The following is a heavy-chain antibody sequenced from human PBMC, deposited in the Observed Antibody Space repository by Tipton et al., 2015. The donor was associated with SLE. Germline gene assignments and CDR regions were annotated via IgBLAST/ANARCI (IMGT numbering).Heavy chain of an antibody. D-gene: IGHD2-2*01. CDR3: ARGVVPAYNY. CDR2: INHSGST. V-gene: IGHV4-34*01. Sequence: TLSLTCTVSGFSISSQYYWSWIRQPPGKGLEWIGEINHSGSTNYNPSLKSRVTISVHTSKNQFSLKLSSVTAADTAVYYCARGVVPAYNYWGQGTLVTVSS. CDR1: GFSISSQYY. J-gene: IGHJ4*02.